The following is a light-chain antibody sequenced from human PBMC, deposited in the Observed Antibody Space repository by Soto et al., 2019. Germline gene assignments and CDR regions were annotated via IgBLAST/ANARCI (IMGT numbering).Light chain of an antibody. CDR1: QSVSRN. Sequence: EIVMTQSPATLSASPGERVTFSCRASQSVSRNLAWYQQKPGHGPRLLIYGASSRATGIPDRFSGSGSGTEFTLTITGLQSEDFAVYYCQQYQKWPPITFGRGTRLEIK. V-gene: IGKV3-15*01. CDR2: GAS. J-gene: IGKJ5*01. CDR3: QQYQKWPPIT.